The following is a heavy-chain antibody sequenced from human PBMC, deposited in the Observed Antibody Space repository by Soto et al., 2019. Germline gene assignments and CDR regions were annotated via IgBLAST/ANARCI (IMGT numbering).Heavy chain of an antibody. J-gene: IGHJ5*02. Sequence: GASVKVSCKASGYTFTSYYMHWVRQAPGQGLEWMGIINPSGGSTSYAQKFQGRVTMTRDTSTSTVYMELSSLRSEDTAVYYCARARIRQQLVRSWFDPWGQGTLVTVSS. CDR3: ARARIRQQLVRSWFDP. CDR1: GYTFTSYY. V-gene: IGHV1-46*01. CDR2: INPSGGST. D-gene: IGHD6-13*01.